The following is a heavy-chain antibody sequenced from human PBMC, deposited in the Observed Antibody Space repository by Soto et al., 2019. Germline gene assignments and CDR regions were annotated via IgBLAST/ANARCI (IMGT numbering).Heavy chain of an antibody. D-gene: IGHD3-22*01. CDR1: LFSVSSYA. V-gene: IGHV3-23*01. CDR3: ARNSGYDYYDSTGIEN. J-gene: IGHJ4*02. Sequence: WGTLRLSCSASLFSVSSYAMTWSCRSRGKGLEWVSAIGGSGITYYADSVKGRITISRDNSRNTVYLQMNSLRAEDTAVYYCARNSGYDYYDSTGIENWGQGTQVTVSS. CDR2: IGGSGIT.